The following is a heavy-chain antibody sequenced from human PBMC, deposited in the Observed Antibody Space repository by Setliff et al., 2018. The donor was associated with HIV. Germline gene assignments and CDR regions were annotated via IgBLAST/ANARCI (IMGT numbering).Heavy chain of an antibody. D-gene: IGHD5-12*01. V-gene: IGHV3-23*01. CDR2: IRGYDEAT. CDR3: AKVGSSGYYEMCDY. J-gene: IGHJ4*02. CDR1: GFTFSSFA. Sequence: GGSLRLSCAASGFTFSSFAMTWVRQAPGKGLEWVTTIRGYDEATHYTDSVKGRFTISRDISRNTLYLQMNSLRVEDTAVYYCAKVGSSGYYEMCDYWGQGTLVTVTS.